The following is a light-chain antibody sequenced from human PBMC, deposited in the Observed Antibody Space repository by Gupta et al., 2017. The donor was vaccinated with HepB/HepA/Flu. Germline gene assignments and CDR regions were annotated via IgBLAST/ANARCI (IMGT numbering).Light chain of an antibody. CDR3: MQALQTPRT. V-gene: IGKV2-28*01. Sequence: DIVMTQSPLSLPVTPGEPATISCRSSQSLVHSDENNYLDWYVQKPGQSPQLLIYLGSNRASGVPDRFSGSGSGTDFTRQISRVEAEDVGVYYGMQALQTPRTFGQGTKVEIK. J-gene: IGKJ1*01. CDR2: LGS. CDR1: QSLVHSDENNY.